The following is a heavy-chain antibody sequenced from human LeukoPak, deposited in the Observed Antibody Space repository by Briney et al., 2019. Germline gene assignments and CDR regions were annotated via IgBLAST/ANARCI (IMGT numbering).Heavy chain of an antibody. CDR3: ARSADILTGYYVT. D-gene: IGHD3-9*01. CDR2: IIPIFGTA. Sequence: SVKVSCKASGGTFSSYAISWVRQAPGQGLEWMGGIIPIFGTANYAQKFQGRVKITADESTSTAYMELSSLRSEDTAVYYCARSADILTGYYVTWGQGTLVTVSS. CDR1: GGTFSSYA. J-gene: IGHJ4*02. V-gene: IGHV1-69*01.